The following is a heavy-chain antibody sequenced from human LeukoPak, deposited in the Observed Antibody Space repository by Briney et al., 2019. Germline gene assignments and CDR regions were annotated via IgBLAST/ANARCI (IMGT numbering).Heavy chain of an antibody. CDR2: ISSSSTHI. Sequence: GGSLRLSCAASGFTLSSYNMNWVRQAPGKGLEWVSYISSSSTHIYYADSVKGRFTISRDNAKNSLYLQMRSLIPEDTAVYYCARDPDSSDSWGQGTLVTVSS. V-gene: IGHV3-21*01. CDR3: ARDPDSSDS. J-gene: IGHJ4*02. D-gene: IGHD3-22*01. CDR1: GFTLSSYN.